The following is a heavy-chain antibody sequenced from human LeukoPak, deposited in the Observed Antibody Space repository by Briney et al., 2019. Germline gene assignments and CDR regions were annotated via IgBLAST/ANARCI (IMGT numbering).Heavy chain of an antibody. CDR3: ARVNSYNWNDVRFDP. CDR1: GYTFTGYY. J-gene: IGHJ5*02. D-gene: IGHD1-20*01. CDR2: INPNSGGT. Sequence: VKVSCKASGYTFTGYYMHWVRQAPGQGLEWMGWINPNSGGTNYAQKFQGRVTMTRDTSISTAYMELSRLRSDDTAVYYCARVNSYNWNDVRFDPWGQGTLVTVSS. V-gene: IGHV1-2*02.